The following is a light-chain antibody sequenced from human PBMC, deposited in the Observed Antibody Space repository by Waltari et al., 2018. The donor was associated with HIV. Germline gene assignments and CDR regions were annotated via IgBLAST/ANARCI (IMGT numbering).Light chain of an antibody. CDR3: HQYGSSPFT. CDR2: GAS. CDR1: RSVNNNF. J-gene: IGKJ4*01. V-gene: IGKV3-20*01. Sequence: EIVLTQSPDTVSLSPGERASLSCRASRSVNNNFLAWYQQKPDQAPRFLIYGASRRPRDTPDRFSGSGSGTDFTLTISRLEPEDFAVYYCHQYGSSPFTFGGGTKVEIK.